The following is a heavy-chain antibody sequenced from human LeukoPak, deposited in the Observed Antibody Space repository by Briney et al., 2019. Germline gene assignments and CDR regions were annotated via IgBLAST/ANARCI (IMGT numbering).Heavy chain of an antibody. J-gene: IGHJ4*02. D-gene: IGHD1-26*01. CDR3: ASILVGGWYYFDY. CDR2: ISAYNGNT. Sequence: ASVNVSCKASGYTFTTYGISWVRQAPGQGLEWMGWISAYNGNTNYAQKLQGRVTMTTDTSTSTAYMELRSLRSDDTAVYYCASILVGGWYYFDYWGQGTLVTVSS. V-gene: IGHV1-18*01. CDR1: GYTFTTYG.